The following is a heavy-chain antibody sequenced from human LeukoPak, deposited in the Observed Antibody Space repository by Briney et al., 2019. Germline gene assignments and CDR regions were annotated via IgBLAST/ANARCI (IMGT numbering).Heavy chain of an antibody. CDR2: ISAYNGDT. D-gene: IGHD1-26*01. CDR1: GYTFSSYG. V-gene: IGHV1-18*01. J-gene: IGHJ6*03. CDR3: ARASGHYYYYYMDV. Sequence: ASVKVSCKASGYTFSSYGINWVRQAPGEGLEWMGWISAYNGDTIYAQKFQGGVTMTADTSTNTAYMDLRSLRSDDTAVYYCARASGHYYYYYMDVWAKGTTATISS.